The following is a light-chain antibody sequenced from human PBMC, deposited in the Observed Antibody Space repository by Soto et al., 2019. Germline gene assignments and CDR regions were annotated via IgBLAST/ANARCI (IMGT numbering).Light chain of an antibody. V-gene: IGKV1-39*01. J-gene: IGKJ2*01. CDR3: QQTRGAPRT. CDR1: QPISSS. Sequence: DIQMTQSPASLSASVGDRVAITCRASQPISSSLNWYQQKPGQAPTPLIYAASNLQSGVPSRFSGSGSGTDFTLTISSLELEDFATYYCQQTRGAPRTFGPGTKLEIK. CDR2: AAS.